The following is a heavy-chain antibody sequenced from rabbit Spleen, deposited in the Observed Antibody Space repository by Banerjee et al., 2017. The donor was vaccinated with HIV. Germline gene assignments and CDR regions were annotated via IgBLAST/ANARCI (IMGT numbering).Heavy chain of an antibody. CDR3: ARDTGTSFSTYGMDL. CDR2: INAGSSGST. CDR1: GFSFSSNYY. J-gene: IGHJ6*01. D-gene: IGHD8-1*01. V-gene: IGHV1S40*01. Sequence: QSLEESGGGLVQPEGSLTLTCTASGFSFSSNYYMCWVRQAPGKGLEWIACINAGSSGSTYYASWAKGRFTISKTSSTTVTLQMTSLTAADTATYFCARDTGTSFSTYGMDLWGQGTLVTVS.